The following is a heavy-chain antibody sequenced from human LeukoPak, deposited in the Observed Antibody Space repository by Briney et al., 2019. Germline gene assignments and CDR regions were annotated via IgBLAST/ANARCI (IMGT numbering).Heavy chain of an antibody. CDR2: ISSSGSTK. CDR3: ARGYCSGGSCYSDGWFDP. V-gene: IGHV3-11*04. J-gene: IGHJ5*02. D-gene: IGHD2-15*01. Sequence: PGGSLRLSCAASGFTVSSNYMSWVRQAPGKGLEWVSYISSSGSTKYYADSVKGRFTISRDNAKNSLYLQMNSLRAEDTAVYYCARGYCSGGSCYSDGWFDPWGQGTLVTVSS. CDR1: GFTVSSNY.